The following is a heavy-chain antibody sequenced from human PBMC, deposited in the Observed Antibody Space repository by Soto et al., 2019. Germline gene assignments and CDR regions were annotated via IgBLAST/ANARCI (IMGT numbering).Heavy chain of an antibody. V-gene: IGHV4-39*01. J-gene: IGHJ4*02. CDR1: GGSISSSSYY. Sequence: SETLSLTCTVSGGSISSSSYYWGWIRQPPGKGLEWIGSIYYSGSTYYNPSLKSRVTISVDTSKNQFSLKLSSVTAADTAVYYCARLEYTQNFDYWGQGTLVTVSS. D-gene: IGHD1-1*01. CDR3: ARLEYTQNFDY. CDR2: IYYSGST.